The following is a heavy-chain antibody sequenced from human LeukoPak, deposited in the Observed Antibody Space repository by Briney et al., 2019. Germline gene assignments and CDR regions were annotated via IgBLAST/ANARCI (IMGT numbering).Heavy chain of an antibody. V-gene: IGHV3-23*01. D-gene: IGHD4-17*01. CDR1: GFTFSSYA. CDR2: ISGSGGST. CDR3: ANDGDYDLGYFDY. J-gene: IGHJ4*02. Sequence: GGSLRLSCATSGFTFSSYAMSWVRQAPGKGLEWVSAISGSGGSTYYADSVKGRLTISRDNSKNTLYLQMNSLRAEDTAVYYCANDGDYDLGYFDYWGQGTLVTVSS.